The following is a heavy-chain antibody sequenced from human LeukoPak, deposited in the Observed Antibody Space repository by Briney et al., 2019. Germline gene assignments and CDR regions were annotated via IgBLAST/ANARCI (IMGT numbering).Heavy chain of an antibody. Sequence: KPSETLSLTCTVSGDSISKYYVSWIRQPAGKGLEWIGRSGGSTYYNPSLKSRVTMSLDTSKSQFSLSLSSVTAADTAVYYCATVHYYESGNFYFDYWGLGTLVTVSS. CDR2: SGGST. D-gene: IGHD3-16*01. J-gene: IGHJ4*02. V-gene: IGHV4-4*07. CDR1: GDSISKYY. CDR3: ATVHYYESGNFYFDY.